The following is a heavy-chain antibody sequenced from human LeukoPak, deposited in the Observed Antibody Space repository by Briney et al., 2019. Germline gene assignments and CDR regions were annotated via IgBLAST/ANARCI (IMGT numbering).Heavy chain of an antibody. CDR2: IIPIFGTA. J-gene: IGHJ5*02. V-gene: IGHV1-69*06. CDR3: ASPQGITGTNWRNWFDP. CDR1: GGTFSSYA. Sequence: SVKVSCKASGGTFSSYAISWVRQAPGQGLEWMGGIIPIFGTANYAQKFQGRVTITADKSTSTAYMELSSLRSEDTAVYYCASPQGITGTNWRNWFDPWGQGTLVTVSS. D-gene: IGHD1-20*01.